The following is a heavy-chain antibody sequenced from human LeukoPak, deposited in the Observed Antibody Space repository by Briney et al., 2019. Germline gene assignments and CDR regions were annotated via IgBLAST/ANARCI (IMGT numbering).Heavy chain of an antibody. J-gene: IGHJ4*02. CDR1: GGSISSYY. CDR2: IYYSGST. Sequence: SETLSLTCTVSGGSISSYYWSWIRQPPGKGLEWIGYIYYSGSTNYNPSLKSRVTISVDTSKNQFSLKLSSVTAADTAVYYCARQKYSSGWPASHFDYWGQGTLVTVSS. CDR3: ARQKYSSGWPASHFDY. V-gene: IGHV4-59*08. D-gene: IGHD6-19*01.